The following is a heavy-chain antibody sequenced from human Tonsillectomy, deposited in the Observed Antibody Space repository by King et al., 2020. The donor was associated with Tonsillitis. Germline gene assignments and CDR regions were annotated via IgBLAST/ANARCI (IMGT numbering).Heavy chain of an antibody. CDR3: ASDRLGSSGQVHY. D-gene: IGHD3-22*01. V-gene: IGHV4-38-2*01. CDR2: IYHSGST. J-gene: IGHJ4*02. Sequence: VQLQESGPGLVKPSETLSLTCAVSGYSIRTAYYWGWIRQPPGKGLEWIGSIYHSGSTYYSPSLKSRVTISVDTSKNQFSLKLSSVTAADTGVYYCASDRLGSSGQVHYWGQGTLVSPSS. CDR1: GYSIRTAYY.